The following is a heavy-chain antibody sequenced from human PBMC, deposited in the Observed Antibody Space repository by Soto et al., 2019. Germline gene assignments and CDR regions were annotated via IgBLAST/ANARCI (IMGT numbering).Heavy chain of an antibody. Sequence: SETLSLTCTVSGGSISSGDYYWSWIRQPPGKGLEWIGYIYYSGSTYYNPSLKSRVIISVDTSKNQFSLKLSSVTAADTAVYYCARLRLLWVPAAIRNRPYYYYYGMDVWGQGTTVTVSS. J-gene: IGHJ6*02. CDR1: GGSISSGDYY. D-gene: IGHD2-2*01. CDR3: ARLRLLWVPAAIRNRPYYYYYGMDV. V-gene: IGHV4-30-4*01. CDR2: IYYSGST.